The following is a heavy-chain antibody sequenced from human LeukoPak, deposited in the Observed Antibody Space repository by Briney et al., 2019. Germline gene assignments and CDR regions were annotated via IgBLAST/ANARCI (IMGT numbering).Heavy chain of an antibody. CDR3: ARENSGDGNICYRGHYFDY. CDR2: IYYSGNT. D-gene: IGHD5-24*01. V-gene: IGHV4-59*11. Sequence: PSETLSLTCTVSGGSITSHYWSWIRQPPGEGLEWIGYIYYSGNTNYNPSLKSRVTISVDRSKIQFSLKLSSVTAADTAVYFCARENSGDGNICYRGHYFDYWGQGTLVTVSS. J-gene: IGHJ4*02. CDR1: GGSITSHY.